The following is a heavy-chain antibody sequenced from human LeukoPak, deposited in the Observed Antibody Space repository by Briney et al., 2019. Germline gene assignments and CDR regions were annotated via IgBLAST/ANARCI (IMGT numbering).Heavy chain of an antibody. CDR2: IYYSGST. Sequence: PSDTLSLTCTVSGGSISSYYWSWIRQPPGKGLEWIGYIYYSGSTNYNPSLKSRVTISVDPSKNQFSLKLSSVTAADTAVYYCARVGYSGYDYRGYFDYWGQGTLVTVSS. CDR1: GGSISSYY. CDR3: ARVGYSGYDYRGYFDY. J-gene: IGHJ4*02. V-gene: IGHV4-59*12. D-gene: IGHD5-12*01.